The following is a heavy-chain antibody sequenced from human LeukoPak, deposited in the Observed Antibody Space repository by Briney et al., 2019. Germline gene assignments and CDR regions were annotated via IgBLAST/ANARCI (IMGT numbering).Heavy chain of an antibody. CDR2: IYISGTT. CDR1: GGSISSSY. J-gene: IGHJ3*01. Sequence: SETLLLTCTVSGGSISSSYWSWIRQPAGKGLEWIGRIYISGTTNYNPSLKSRVTMSVDTSKNQFSLKVTSVTAADTAVYYCARWVSHGFDVWGPVTMVTVSS. CDR3: ARWVSHGFDV. V-gene: IGHV4-4*07.